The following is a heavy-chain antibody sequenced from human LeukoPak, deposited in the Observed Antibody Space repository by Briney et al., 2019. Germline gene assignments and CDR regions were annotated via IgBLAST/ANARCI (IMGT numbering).Heavy chain of an antibody. V-gene: IGHV1-8*01. Sequence: GASVKVSCKASGYTFTSYDINWVRQATGQGLEWMGWMNPSSGNSGLALKFQGRLTMTRNPSINTASMELRSLRSEDTAIYYCARGSDLSIPHRGLDVWGNGTTVIVSS. J-gene: IGHJ6*04. D-gene: IGHD2-21*01. CDR1: GYTFTSYD. CDR3: ARGSDLSIPHRGLDV. CDR2: MNPSSGNS.